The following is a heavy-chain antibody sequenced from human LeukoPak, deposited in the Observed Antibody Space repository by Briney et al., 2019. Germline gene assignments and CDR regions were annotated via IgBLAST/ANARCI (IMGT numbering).Heavy chain of an antibody. J-gene: IGHJ5*02. Sequence: SETLSLTCIVSGGSISSYYWSWIRQPPGKGLEWIGYIYYSGSTYYNPSLKSRVTISVDTSKNQFSLKLSSVTAADTAVYYCARNKYYYGSRNYGVPNWFDPWGQGTLVTVSS. CDR2: IYYSGST. D-gene: IGHD3-10*01. CDR1: GGSISSYY. CDR3: ARNKYYYGSRNYGVPNWFDP. V-gene: IGHV4-59*08.